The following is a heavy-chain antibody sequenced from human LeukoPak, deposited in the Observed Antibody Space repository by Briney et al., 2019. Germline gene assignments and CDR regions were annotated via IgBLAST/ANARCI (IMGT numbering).Heavy chain of an antibody. V-gene: IGHV4-59*08. CDR1: GGTISSYY. CDR3: ASTVLDYYDSSGYYSTRVGGAFDI. Sequence: PSETLSLTCTVSGGTISSYYWSWIRHPPGKGLEWIGHIYYSGSINYNPSPKSRVTISVDTSKNQFSLKLSTVTAADTAVYYCASTVLDYYDSSGYYSTRVGGAFDIWGQGTMVTVSS. J-gene: IGHJ3*02. D-gene: IGHD3-22*01. CDR2: IYYSGSI.